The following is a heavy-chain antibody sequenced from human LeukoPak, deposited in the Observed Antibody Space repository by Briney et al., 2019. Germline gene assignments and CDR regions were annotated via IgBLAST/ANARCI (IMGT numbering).Heavy chain of an antibody. CDR2: IWFYGTNK. V-gene: IGHV3-33*06. J-gene: IGHJ6*03. CDR3: AKEHIGYAAKGDMDV. Sequence: GRSLRLSCAASGFTFSTYGMHWVRQAPGKGLEGVAFIWFYGTNKYYADSVKGRFTIPRDNAGNTVYIQMNSLTANDTAVYYCAKEHIGYAAKGDMDVWGEGATVTVSS. D-gene: IGHD2-21*01. CDR1: GFTFSTYG.